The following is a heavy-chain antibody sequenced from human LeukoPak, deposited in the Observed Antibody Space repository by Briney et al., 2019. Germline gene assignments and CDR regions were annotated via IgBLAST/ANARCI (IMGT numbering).Heavy chain of an antibody. V-gene: IGHV4-38-2*02. Sequence: SETLSLTCTVSGYSISSGYYWGWIRQPPGKGLEWIGEINHSGSTNYNPSLKSRVTISVDTSKNQFSLKLSSVTAADTAVYYCARGRRGIVPAAIPATNWFDPWGQGTLVTVSS. CDR2: INHSGST. CDR1: GYSISSGYY. D-gene: IGHD2-2*01. J-gene: IGHJ5*02. CDR3: ARGRRGIVPAAIPATNWFDP.